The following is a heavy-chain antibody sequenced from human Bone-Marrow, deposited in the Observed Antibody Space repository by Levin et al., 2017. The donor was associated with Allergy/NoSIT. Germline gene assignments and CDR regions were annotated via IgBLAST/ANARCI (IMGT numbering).Heavy chain of an antibody. D-gene: IGHD2-15*01. CDR1: GYTFTSYA. Sequence: ASVKVSCKASGYTFTSYAMHWVRQAPGQRLEWMGWINAGNGNTKYSQKFQGRVTITRDTSASTAYMELSSLRSEDTAVYYCARDRISLGKYCSGGSCYSSAFDIWGQGTMVTVSS. CDR3: ARDRISLGKYCSGGSCYSSAFDI. J-gene: IGHJ3*02. V-gene: IGHV1-3*01. CDR2: INAGNGNT.